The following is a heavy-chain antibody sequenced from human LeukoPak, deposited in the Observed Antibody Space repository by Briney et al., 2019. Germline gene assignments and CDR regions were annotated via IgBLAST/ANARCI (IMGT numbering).Heavy chain of an antibody. V-gene: IGHV1-69*10. J-gene: IGHJ4*02. Sequence: GASVTVSFKASGGTFSSYTISWVRQAPGQGLEWMGRIIPILGIANNAQKFQGRVTITADKSTSTVYMELSSLRSEDTAVYYCTREGAVPYSNYPFYWGQGTLVTVSS. D-gene: IGHD4-11*01. CDR1: GGTFSSYT. CDR3: TREGAVPYSNYPFY. CDR2: IIPILGIA.